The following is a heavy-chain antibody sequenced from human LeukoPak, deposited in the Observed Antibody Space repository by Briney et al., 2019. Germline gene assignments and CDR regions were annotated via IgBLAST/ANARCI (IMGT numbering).Heavy chain of an antibody. V-gene: IGHV4-34*01. CDR1: GGSFSGYY. CDR2: MSHTGAT. CDR3: ARHARSIPPPLAPLHYYGMDV. Sequence: SETLSLTCAVFGGSFSGYYWSWIRQSPEKGLEWIGEMSHTGATNYNPSLRSRVTVSVDTSKKQFSLNLRSVTAADTAVYYCARHARSIPPPLAPLHYYGMDVWGQGTTVTVSS. D-gene: IGHD2-2*02. J-gene: IGHJ6*02.